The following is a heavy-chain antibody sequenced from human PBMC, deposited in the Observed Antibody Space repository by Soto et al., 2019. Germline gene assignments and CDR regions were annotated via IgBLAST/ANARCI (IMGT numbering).Heavy chain of an antibody. J-gene: IGHJ6*02. V-gene: IGHV3-33*01. CDR2: IWYDGSNK. CDR1: GFTFSSYG. CDR3: ARDLIAGRLKDYYGMDV. D-gene: IGHD3-10*01. Sequence: GGSLRLSCAASGFTFSSYGMHWVRQAPGKGLEWVAVIWYDGSNKYYADSVKGRFTISRDNSKNTLYLQMNSLRAEDTAVYYCARDLIAGRLKDYYGMDVWGQGTTVTVSS.